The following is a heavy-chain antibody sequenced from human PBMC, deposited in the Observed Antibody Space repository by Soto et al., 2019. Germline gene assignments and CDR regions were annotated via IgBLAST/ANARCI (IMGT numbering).Heavy chain of an antibody. CDR1: GGSISSGGYY. CDR3: ARASIAASDFDY. CDR2: IYYSGST. V-gene: IGHV4-31*03. J-gene: IGHJ4*02. Sequence: QVQLQESGPGLVKPSQTLSLTCTVSGGSISSGGYYWSWIRQHPGKGLEWIGYIYYSGSTYYNPTLKSRVTISVDTSKNPFSLKLSSVTDADTSVYYCARASIAASDFDYWGQGTLVTVSS. D-gene: IGHD6-13*01.